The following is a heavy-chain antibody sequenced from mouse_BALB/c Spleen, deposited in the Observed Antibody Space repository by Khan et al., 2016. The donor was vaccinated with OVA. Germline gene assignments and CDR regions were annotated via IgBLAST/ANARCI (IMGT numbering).Heavy chain of an antibody. CDR2: ISSGGSFT. D-gene: IGHD1-1*01. J-gene: IGHJ2*01. CDR1: GFSFSTYS. Sequence: EVELVESGGDLVRPGGSLKLSCAASGFSFSTYSMSWVRQTPEKRLEWVATISSGGSFTYYPDSVKGRFTISRDNAKNSLYLQMSSLKSEDTAMYYCTRHRGYYGSKPYIDYWGQGTTLTVSS. V-gene: IGHV5-6-4*01. CDR3: TRHRGYYGSKPYIDY.